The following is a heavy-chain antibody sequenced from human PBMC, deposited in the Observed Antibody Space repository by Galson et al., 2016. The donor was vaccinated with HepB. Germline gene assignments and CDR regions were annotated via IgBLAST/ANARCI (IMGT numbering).Heavy chain of an antibody. J-gene: IGHJ4*02. CDR1: GYTFTTYG. CDR2: YNAGNGDP. CDR3: ARSGNEWSVDY. Sequence: GYTFTTYGIQWVRQAPEQRLEWIGWYNAGNGDPRYSQNFQGRVTFTRDTSASTAYMELSSLRSEDTAVYFCARSGNEWSVDYWGQGTLVSVSS. V-gene: IGHV1-3*01. D-gene: IGHD3-3*01.